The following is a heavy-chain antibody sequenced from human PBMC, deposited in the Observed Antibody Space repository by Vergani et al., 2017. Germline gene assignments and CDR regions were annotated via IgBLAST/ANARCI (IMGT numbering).Heavy chain of an antibody. V-gene: IGHV3-7*01. J-gene: IGHJ4*02. CDR2: IKQDGSEK. CDR3: ARFVDTAMAFDY. D-gene: IGHD5-18*01. CDR1: GFIFSSYW. Sequence: EVQLVESGGGLVQPGGSLRLSCAASGFIFSSYWMSWVRQAPGKGLEWVANIKQDGSEKYYVDSVKGRFTISRDNAKNSLYLQMNSLRAEDTSVYYCARFVDTAMAFDYWGQGTLVTVSS.